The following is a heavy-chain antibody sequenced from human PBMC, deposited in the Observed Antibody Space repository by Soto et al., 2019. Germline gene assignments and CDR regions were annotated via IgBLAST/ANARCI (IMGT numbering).Heavy chain of an antibody. Sequence: QVQLQGSGPGLVKPSETLSLTCTVSGVSITSYYWSWIRQPAGKGLEWIGRIYSSGSTNYNPSLKSRITMSIDTSKNQFSLKLSSVTAADTAVYYCACLYNWNGWSDYWGQGTLVTVSS. V-gene: IGHV4-4*07. CDR3: ACLYNWNGWSDY. D-gene: IGHD1-20*01. J-gene: IGHJ4*02. CDR2: IYSSGST. CDR1: GVSITSYY.